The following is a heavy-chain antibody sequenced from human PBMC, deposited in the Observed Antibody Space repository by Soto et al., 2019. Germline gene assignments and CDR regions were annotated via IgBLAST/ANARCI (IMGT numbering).Heavy chain of an antibody. CDR2: IKPDGSEQ. J-gene: IGHJ6*02. CDR3: ARGNWNYYYGFDV. D-gene: IGHD1-20*01. V-gene: IGHV3-7*01. Sequence: EVQLVESGGGLVQPGGSLRLSCAASEFTFDKYYMTWVRQAPGKGPEWVANIKPDGSEQYYVDSVKGRFTISRDNANNSRYLKMNNLRAEDTAVYFCARGNWNYYYGFDVWGQGTTVTVSS. CDR1: EFTFDKYY.